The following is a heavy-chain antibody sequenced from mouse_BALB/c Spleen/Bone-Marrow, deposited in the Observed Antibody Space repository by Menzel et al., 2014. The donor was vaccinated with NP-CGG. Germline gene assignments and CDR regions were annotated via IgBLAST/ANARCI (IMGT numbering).Heavy chain of an antibody. J-gene: IGHJ1*01. CDR3: ARLNYYGNLFV. CDR1: GFDFSRYW. Sequence: EVMLVESGGGLVQPGGSLELSCAASGFDFSRYWVSWVRQAPGKGLEWIGGINPDSSTINYTPSLKDKFIISRDNAKNTLYLQMSKVRSEDTALYYCARLNYYGNLFVWGAGTTVTVSS. V-gene: IGHV4-1*02. D-gene: IGHD1-1*01. CDR2: INPDSSTI.